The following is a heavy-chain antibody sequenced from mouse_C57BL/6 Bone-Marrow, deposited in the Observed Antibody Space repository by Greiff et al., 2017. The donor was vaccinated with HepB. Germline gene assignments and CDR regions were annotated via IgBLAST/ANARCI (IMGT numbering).Heavy chain of an antibody. J-gene: IGHJ4*01. CDR2: INYDGSST. D-gene: IGHD2-3*01. V-gene: IGHV5-16*01. CDR3: ARDDGYYAMDY. Sequence: DVMLVESEGGLVQPGSSMKLSCTASGFTFSDYYMAWVRQVPEKGLEWVANINYDGSSTYYLDSLKSRFIISRDNAKNILYLQMSSLKSEDTATYYCARDDGYYAMDYWGQGTSVTVSS. CDR1: GFTFSDYY.